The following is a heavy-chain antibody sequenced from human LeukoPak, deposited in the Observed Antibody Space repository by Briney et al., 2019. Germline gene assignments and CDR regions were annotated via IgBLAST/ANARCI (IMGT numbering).Heavy chain of an antibody. J-gene: IGHJ4*02. CDR2: TSSSDAGK. CDR3: AQWSRYFDY. Sequence: GGSLRLSCAASGFPLSSYAMSWVRQASGKGLEWVSATSSSDAGKYHADSVRGRFTISRDNSKNTVYLQMNSLRAEDTALYFCAQWSRYFDYWGQGTLVTVSS. D-gene: IGHD1-26*01. CDR1: GFPLSSYA. V-gene: IGHV3-23*01.